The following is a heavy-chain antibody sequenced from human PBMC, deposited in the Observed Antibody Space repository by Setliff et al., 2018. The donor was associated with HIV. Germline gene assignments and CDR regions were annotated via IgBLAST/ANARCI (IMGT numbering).Heavy chain of an antibody. CDR3: ARLHPGGYDPYYYNYYMD. CDR1: GGSISSATHY. J-gene: IGHJ6*03. V-gene: IGHV4-39*01. Sequence: PSETLSLTCTVSGGSISSATHYWGWIRQPPGKGLAWIGSIFYSGSSHYNPSLKSRAIISVDTSKNQFSLRLSSVTAADTAVYYCARLHPGGYDPYYYNYYMD. CDR2: IFYSGSS. D-gene: IGHD5-12*01.